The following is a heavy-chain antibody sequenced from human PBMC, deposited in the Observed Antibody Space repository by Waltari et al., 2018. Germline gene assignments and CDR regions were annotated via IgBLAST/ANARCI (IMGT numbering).Heavy chain of an antibody. J-gene: IGHJ3*01. V-gene: IGHV4-39*01. CDR3: ATYIGASVGTAAFDV. D-gene: IGHD5-12*01. Sequence: QLQLQESGPRLVRPSETLSLICRVSGVSITSNRHYWAWIRQSPGQGLEWIGTVSYSGTTYISPSLKIRVSLSRDTSKNQVSLILGSVTAADMAVYYCATYIGASVGTAAFDVWGQGTMVTVSS. CDR2: VSYSGTT. CDR1: GVSITSNRHY.